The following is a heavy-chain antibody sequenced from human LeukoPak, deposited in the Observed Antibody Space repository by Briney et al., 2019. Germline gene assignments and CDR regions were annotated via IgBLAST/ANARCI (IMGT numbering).Heavy chain of an antibody. CDR2: INHSGST. Sequence: SETLSLTCTVSGGSISSGDYYWSWIRQPPGKGLEWIGEINHSGSTNYNPSLKSRVTISVDTSKNQFSLKLSSVTAADTAVYYCARGSGPDYWGQGTLVTVSS. V-gene: IGHV4-39*07. CDR3: ARGSGPDY. J-gene: IGHJ4*02. D-gene: IGHD3-10*01. CDR1: GGSISSGDYY.